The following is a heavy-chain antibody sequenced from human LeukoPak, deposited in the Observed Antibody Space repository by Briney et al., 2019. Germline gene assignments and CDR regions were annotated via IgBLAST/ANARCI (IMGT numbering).Heavy chain of an antibody. V-gene: IGHV5-51*01. J-gene: IGHJ5*02. CDR3: ARHTGRPQAGWFDP. Sequence: GGSLKISCKGSGFSFTSYWIGWVRQMPGKGLEYMGIILVGGSEVRYSPAFQGLVTISADKSINTAYLQWTSLKASDTAMYYCARHTGRPQAGWFDPWGQGTLVTVSS. CDR2: ILVGGSEV. CDR1: GFSFTSYW. D-gene: IGHD3-10*01.